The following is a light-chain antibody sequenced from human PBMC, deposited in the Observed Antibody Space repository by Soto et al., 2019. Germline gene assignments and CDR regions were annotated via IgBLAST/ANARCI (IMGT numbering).Light chain of an antibody. Sequence: QSALTQPGSVSGSPGQSITISCTGTSSDVGSYNLVSWYQQHPGKAPKLMIYEVSKRPSGVSNRFSGSKSGNTASLTISGLQAEDEADYYCCSYAGSEVFGGGTKLTVL. CDR3: CSYAGSEV. V-gene: IGLV2-23*02. J-gene: IGLJ2*01. CDR2: EVS. CDR1: SSDVGSYNL.